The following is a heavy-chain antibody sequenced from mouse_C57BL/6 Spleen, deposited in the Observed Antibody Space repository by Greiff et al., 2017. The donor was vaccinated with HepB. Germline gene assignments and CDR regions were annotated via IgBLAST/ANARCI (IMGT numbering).Heavy chain of an antibody. CDR3: TRGDAPLGYFDY. CDR1: GYTFTDYE. V-gene: IGHV1-15*01. CDR2: IDPETGGT. Sequence: VKVVESGAELVRPGASVTLSCKASGYTFTDYEMHWVKQTPVHGLEWIGAIDPETGGTAYNQKFKGKAILTADKSSSTAYMELRSLTSEDSAVYYCTRGDAPLGYFDYWGQGTTLTVSS. J-gene: IGHJ2*01. D-gene: IGHD3-1*01.